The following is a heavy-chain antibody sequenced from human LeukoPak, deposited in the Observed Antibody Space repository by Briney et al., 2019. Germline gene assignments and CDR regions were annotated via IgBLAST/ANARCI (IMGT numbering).Heavy chain of an antibody. CDR3: PKPLLTPGN. Sequence: GGSLRLSCTTSGFIFAKYAMAWVRQSPGKGLEWVSTISASGADTYYADSVRGRFTISRDNSRNALYLQLSRLRVDDTALYYCPKPLLTPGNWGPGTLVTVSS. CDR2: ISASGADT. D-gene: IGHD4-23*01. J-gene: IGHJ4*02. CDR1: GFIFAKYA. V-gene: IGHV3-23*01.